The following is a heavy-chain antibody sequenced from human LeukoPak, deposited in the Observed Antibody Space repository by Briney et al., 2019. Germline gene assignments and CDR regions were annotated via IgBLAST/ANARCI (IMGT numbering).Heavy chain of an antibody. J-gene: IGHJ3*02. V-gene: IGHV4-59*01. CDR3: ARGGVAVTANDAFDI. Sequence: SETLSLTCTVSGGSISSFYRSWLRQPPGKGLEWIGYISYSGGTNYNPSLKSRVTISVDTSKNQFSLKLSSVIAADTAVYYCARGGVAVTANDAFDIWGQGTMVTVS. D-gene: IGHD2-21*02. CDR1: GGSISSFY. CDR2: ISYSGGT.